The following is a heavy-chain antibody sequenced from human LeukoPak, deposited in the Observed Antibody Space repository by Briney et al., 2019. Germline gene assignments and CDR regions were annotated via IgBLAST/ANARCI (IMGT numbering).Heavy chain of an antibody. D-gene: IGHD5-18*01. V-gene: IGHV4-59*01. CDR1: GGSFSGYY. CDR3: ARDRRGYSYGYDY. CDR2: IYYSGST. Sequence: KPSETLSLTCAVYGGSFSGYYWSWIRQPPGKGLEWIGYIYYSGSTNYNPSLKSRVTISVDTSKNQFSLKLSSVTAADTAVYYCARDRRGYSYGYDYWGQGTLVTVSS. J-gene: IGHJ4*02.